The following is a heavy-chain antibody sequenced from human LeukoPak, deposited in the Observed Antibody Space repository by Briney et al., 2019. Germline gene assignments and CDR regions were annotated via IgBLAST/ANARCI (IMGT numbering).Heavy chain of an antibody. CDR2: IIPIFGTA. CDR3: ARETHWGSYRYFDY. CDR1: GGTFSSYA. D-gene: IGHD3-16*02. J-gene: IGHJ4*02. V-gene: IGHV1-69*05. Sequence: SVKVSCKASGGTFSSYAISWVRQAPGQGLEWMGRIIPIFGTANYAQKFQGRVTITTDESTSTAYMELSSLRSEDTAVYYCARETHWGSYRYFDYWGQGTLVTLSS.